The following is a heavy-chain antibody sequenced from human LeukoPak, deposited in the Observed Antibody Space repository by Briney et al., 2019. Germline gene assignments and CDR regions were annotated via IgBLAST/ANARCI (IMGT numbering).Heavy chain of an antibody. CDR2: MNPNSGST. J-gene: IGHJ5*02. CDR1: GYTFTSYD. D-gene: IGHD2-2*01. V-gene: IGHV1-8*01. CDR3: ARSSLGGTVVVPAAGPRWWFDP. Sequence: GVSVKVSCKASGYTFTSYDINWVRQATGQGLEWMGWMNPNSGSTGYAQKFQGRVTMTRNTSISTAYMELSSLRSEDTAVYYCARSSLGGTVVVPAAGPRWWFDPWGQGTLVTVSS.